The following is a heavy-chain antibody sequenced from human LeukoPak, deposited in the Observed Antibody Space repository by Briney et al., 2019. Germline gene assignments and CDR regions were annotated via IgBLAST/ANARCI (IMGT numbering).Heavy chain of an antibody. CDR2: IYPADSDI. V-gene: IGHV5-51*01. J-gene: IGHJ6*02. D-gene: IGHD3-3*01. Sequence: GESLKISCKGSGYSINNYWIGWVRQMPGKGLEWMGIIYPADSDIRYSPSFQGQVTISADKSISTAYLQWSSLKASDTAMYYCARHVFPSKHMDVWGQGTTVTVSS. CDR1: GYSINNYW. CDR3: ARHVFPSKHMDV.